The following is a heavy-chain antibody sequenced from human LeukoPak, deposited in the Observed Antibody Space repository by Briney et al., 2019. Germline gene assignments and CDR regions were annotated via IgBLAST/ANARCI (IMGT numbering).Heavy chain of an antibody. CDR3: ASGVGEFFPDAFNI. Sequence: SETLSLTCAVFGGSFSDYSWTWIRQTPGKALEWIGEINHRGGTNYNPSLKSRLTISVDTSKNQFSLNLTSVTAADTAVYYCASGVGEFFPDAFNIWGQGT. CDR1: GGSFSDYS. CDR2: INHRGGT. V-gene: IGHV4-34*01. D-gene: IGHD3-10*01. J-gene: IGHJ3*02.